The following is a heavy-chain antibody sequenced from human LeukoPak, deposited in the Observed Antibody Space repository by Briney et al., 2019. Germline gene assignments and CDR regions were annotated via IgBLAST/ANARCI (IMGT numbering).Heavy chain of an antibody. CDR2: ISYDGSNK. CDR3: AQGLRSYYYYGMDV. D-gene: IGHD1-14*01. V-gene: IGHV3-30*18. J-gene: IGHJ6*02. Sequence: GGSLRLSCAASGFTFSSYGMDWVRQAPGKGLEWVAVISYDGSNKYYADSVKGRFTISRDNSKNTLYLQMNSLRAEDTAVYYCAQGLRSYYYYGMDVWGQGTTVTVSS. CDR1: GFTFSSYG.